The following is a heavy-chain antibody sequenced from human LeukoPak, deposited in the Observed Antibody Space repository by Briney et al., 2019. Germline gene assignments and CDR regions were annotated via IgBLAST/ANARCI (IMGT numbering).Heavy chain of an antibody. D-gene: IGHD3-9*01. J-gene: IGHJ4*02. V-gene: IGHV4-30-2*01. CDR1: GYAITSGGFS. CDR2: IYDRGPA. CDR3: ARGVDLTGYHD. Sequence: PSQTLSLTCTVSGYAITSGGFSWNWIRQPPGKGLEWIGCIYDRGPAYYNPSLKSRVTISVDTSKNQFSLKLSSVTAADTAVYYCARGVDLTGYHDWGQGTLVTVSS.